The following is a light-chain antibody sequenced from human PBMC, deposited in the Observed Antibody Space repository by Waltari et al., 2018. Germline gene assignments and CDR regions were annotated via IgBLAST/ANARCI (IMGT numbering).Light chain of an antibody. CDR1: QSIGTW. CDR2: KAS. V-gene: IGKV1-5*03. CDR3: QQYHSFSR. Sequence: DIQMTQSPSTLSASVGDRVTITCRASQSIGTWVAWYQQKPGKAPKLLIYKASSLESGVPSRFSGSGSETEFTLTISSLQPDDFATYYCQQYHSFSRFGGGTKVEIK. J-gene: IGKJ4*02.